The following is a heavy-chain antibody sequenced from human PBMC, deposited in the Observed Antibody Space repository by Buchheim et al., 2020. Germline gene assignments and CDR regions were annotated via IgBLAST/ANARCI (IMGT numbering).Heavy chain of an antibody. J-gene: IGHJ4*02. CDR1: GFTFRTYA. D-gene: IGHD1-26*01. CDR3: GRDQAGDTRNY. Sequence: EVRLVESGGGLAQPGGSLRLSCAASGFTFRTYAMNWFRLTPGKGLQWVAYISGTSTSGIFYAESVRGRFTISRDDADNSVHLQMNSLRIEDTGVYYCGRDQAGDTRNYWGQGT. CDR2: ISGTSTSGI. V-gene: IGHV3-48*04.